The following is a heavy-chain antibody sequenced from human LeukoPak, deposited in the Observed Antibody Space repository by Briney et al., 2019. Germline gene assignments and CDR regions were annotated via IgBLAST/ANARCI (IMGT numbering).Heavy chain of an antibody. D-gene: IGHD3-9*01. Sequence: GGSLRLSCAASGLTFSSYSMNWVRHPPGKGLEWVSYISSSSSTIYYADSVKGRFTISRDNAKNSLYLQMNSLRAEDTAVYYCARVRYFDWLLMGWFGPWGQGTLVTVSS. CDR2: ISSSSSTI. CDR3: ARVRYFDWLLMGWFGP. J-gene: IGHJ5*02. V-gene: IGHV3-48*01. CDR1: GLTFSSYS.